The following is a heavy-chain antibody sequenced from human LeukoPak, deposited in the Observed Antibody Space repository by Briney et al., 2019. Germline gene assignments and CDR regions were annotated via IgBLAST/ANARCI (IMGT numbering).Heavy chain of an antibody. CDR2: INHSGST. D-gene: IGHD4-17*01. Sequence: PSETLSLTCAVYGGSFSGYYWSWIRQPPGKGLEWIGEINHSGSTNYNPSLKSRVTISVDTSKNQFSLKLSSVTAADTAVYYCARVDYVKNWFDPWGQGTLVTVSS. J-gene: IGHJ5*02. V-gene: IGHV4-34*01. CDR3: ARVDYVKNWFDP. CDR1: GGSFSGYY.